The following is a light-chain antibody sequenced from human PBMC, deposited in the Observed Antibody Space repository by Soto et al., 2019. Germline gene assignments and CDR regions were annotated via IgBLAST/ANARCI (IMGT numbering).Light chain of an antibody. CDR1: PSVSAW. CDR3: QQYSTYSLT. J-gene: IGKJ4*01. Sequence: DIQMTQSPSTLSASVGDRVTISCRASPSVSAWLAWYQQKPGNAPKLLISDASSLKSGVPSRFSGSGYGTEFTLTISSLQPEDFATYYCQQYSTYSLTFGGGTKVEIK. CDR2: DAS. V-gene: IGKV1-5*01.